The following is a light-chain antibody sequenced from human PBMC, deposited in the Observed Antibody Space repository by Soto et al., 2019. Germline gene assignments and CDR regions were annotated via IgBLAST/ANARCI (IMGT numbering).Light chain of an antibody. J-gene: IGKJ4*01. CDR3: QQVNSYPLT. CDR1: QGISQY. CDR2: TAT. Sequence: DIQMTQSPSLLSASVGDRVTITCRASQGISQYVAWYQQKPGKAPKLLIYTATVLQGGVPSRFSGTGSGTEFILTISSLQPEDFATYYCQQVNSYPLTFGGGTKVDIK. V-gene: IGKV1-9*01.